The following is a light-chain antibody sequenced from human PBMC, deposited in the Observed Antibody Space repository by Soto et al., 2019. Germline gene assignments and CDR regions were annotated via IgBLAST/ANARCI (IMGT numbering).Light chain of an antibody. CDR2: DVI. CDR1: SSDVGAYNY. J-gene: IGLJ1*01. Sequence: QSALTQHRSVSGSPGQSVTLSCIGTSSDVGAYNYVSWYQQHPGKAPKLMIYDVIKRTSGVTDRFTGSKSGDTASLTISGLQADDEAEYYCCSYAGSYTYVFGTRTKLTVL. CDR3: CSYAGSYTYV. V-gene: IGLV2-11*01.